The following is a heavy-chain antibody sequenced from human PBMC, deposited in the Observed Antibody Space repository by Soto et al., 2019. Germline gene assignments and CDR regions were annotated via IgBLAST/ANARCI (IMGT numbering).Heavy chain of an antibody. V-gene: IGHV3-30*03. CDR1: DFDFSSYG. Sequence: PGGSLRLSCAASDFDFSSYGIHWVRQALGKGLEWVAASSYDGRETFYAGSAKGRFTVSKEMPKNTAFLQMNALRHEDTAVYLCARDSGWPILNFDNWGQGTPVTVSS. J-gene: IGHJ4*02. CDR3: ARDSGWPILNFDN. D-gene: IGHD3-10*01. CDR2: SSYDGRET.